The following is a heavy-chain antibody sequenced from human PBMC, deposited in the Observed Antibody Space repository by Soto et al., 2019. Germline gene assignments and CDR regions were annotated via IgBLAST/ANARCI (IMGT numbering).Heavy chain of an antibody. CDR3: AITGKYGGYDLGRPLDY. V-gene: IGHV4-34*01. CDR1: GGSFSGYY. CDR2: INHSGST. Sequence: SETLSLTCALSGGSFSGYYWSWIRQPPGKGLEWIGEINHSGSTNHNPSLKSRVTISVDTSKNQFSLKLSSVTAADTAVYYCAITGKYGGYDLGRPLDYWGQGTLDPVSS. J-gene: IGHJ4*02. D-gene: IGHD5-12*01.